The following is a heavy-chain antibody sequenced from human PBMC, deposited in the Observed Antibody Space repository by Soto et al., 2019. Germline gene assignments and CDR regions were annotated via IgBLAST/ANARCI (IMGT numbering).Heavy chain of an antibody. D-gene: IGHD6-13*01. Sequence: ASVKVSCKASGYTFTSYGITWVRQAPGQGLEWMGWISAYNGNRNYAQKLQGRVTLTTDTSTSTAYVELGSLTSDDTAVYYCVREWVYSGSPHAMDVWGQETTVTVSS. CDR2: ISAYNGNR. CDR1: GYTFTSYG. J-gene: IGHJ6*02. V-gene: IGHV1-18*01. CDR3: VREWVYSGSPHAMDV.